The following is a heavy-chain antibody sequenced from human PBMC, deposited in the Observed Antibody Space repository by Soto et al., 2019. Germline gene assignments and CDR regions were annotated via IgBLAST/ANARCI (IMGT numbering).Heavy chain of an antibody. D-gene: IGHD2-2*01. J-gene: IGHJ4*02. CDR1: GDSVSSNSAA. Sequence: SQTLSLTCAISGDSVSSNSAAWNWIRQSPSRGLEWLRRTYYRSKWYNDYAVSVKSRITINPDTSKNQFSLQLNSVTPEDTAVYYCARDGFVVVPAAIDYWGQGILVTVSS. V-gene: IGHV6-1*01. CDR2: TYYRSKWYN. CDR3: ARDGFVVVPAAIDY.